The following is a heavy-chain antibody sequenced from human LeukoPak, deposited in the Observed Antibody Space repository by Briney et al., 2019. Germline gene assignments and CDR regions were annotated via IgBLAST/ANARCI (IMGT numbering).Heavy chain of an antibody. CDR1: GFTFSNYW. Sequence: GGSLRLSCAASGFTFSNYWMSWVRQAPGKGLECVANINHDGSAKYYMDSVKGRFTISRDNAKNSLYLQMNSLRAEDTALYYCAKDLRGYYDSSGYLDYWGQGTLVTVSS. D-gene: IGHD3-22*01. V-gene: IGHV3-7*03. CDR2: INHDGSAK. J-gene: IGHJ4*02. CDR3: AKDLRGYYDSSGYLDY.